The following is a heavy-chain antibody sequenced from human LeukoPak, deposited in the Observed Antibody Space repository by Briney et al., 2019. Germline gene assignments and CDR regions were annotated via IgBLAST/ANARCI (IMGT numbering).Heavy chain of an antibody. Sequence: SETLSLTCTVSGGSISSYYWSWIRQPPGKGLEWIGYIYYSGSTNYNPSPKSRVTISVAPSKNQFSLKTSSVTAAETAVYYCAGYRSGFDYWGQGTLVTVSS. D-gene: IGHD6-19*01. V-gene: IGHV4-59*01. CDR3: AGYRSGFDY. CDR1: GGSISSYY. J-gene: IGHJ4*02. CDR2: IYYSGST.